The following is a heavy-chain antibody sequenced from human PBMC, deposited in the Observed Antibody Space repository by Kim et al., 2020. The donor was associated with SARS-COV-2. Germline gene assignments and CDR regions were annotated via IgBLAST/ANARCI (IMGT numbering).Heavy chain of an antibody. D-gene: IGHD3-22*01. CDR3: AKDYYYDSSGYYRTSHFDY. CDR1: GFTFSSYA. CDR2: IWYDGSNK. V-gene: IGHV3-33*06. Sequence: GGSLRLSCAASGFTFSSYAMHWVRQAPGKGLEWVAVIWYDGSNKYYADSVKGRFTISRDNSKNTLYLQMNSLRAEDTAVYYCAKDYYYDSSGYYRTSHFDYWGQGTLVTVSS. J-gene: IGHJ4*02.